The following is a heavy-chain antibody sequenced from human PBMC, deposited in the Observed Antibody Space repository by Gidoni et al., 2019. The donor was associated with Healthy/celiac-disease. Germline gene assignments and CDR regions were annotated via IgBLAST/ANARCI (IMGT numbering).Heavy chain of an antibody. CDR2: ISYDGSNK. V-gene: IGHV3-30-3*01. CDR1: GFSFSSYA. Sequence: QVQLVESGGGVVQPGRSLRLSCAASGFSFSSYAMHWVRPAPGKGLEWVAVISYDGSNKYYADSVKGRFTISRDNSKNTLYLQMNSLRAEDTAVYYCARDSGSGYSRVGFCDYWGQGTLVTVSS. CDR3: ARDSGSGYSRVGFCDY. J-gene: IGHJ4*02. D-gene: IGHD3-22*01.